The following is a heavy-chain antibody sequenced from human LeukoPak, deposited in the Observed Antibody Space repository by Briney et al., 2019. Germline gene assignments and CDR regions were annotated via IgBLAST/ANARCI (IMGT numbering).Heavy chain of an antibody. Sequence: SETLSLTCTVSGGSISSGDYYWSWIRQPPGKGLEWIGYIYYSGSTYYNPSLKSRVTISVDTSKNQFSLKLSSVTAADTAVYYCVRTEVSSGSEDYWGQGTLVTVSS. J-gene: IGHJ4*02. V-gene: IGHV4-30-4*08. CDR1: GGSISSGDYY. CDR3: VRTEVSSGSEDY. CDR2: IYYSGST. D-gene: IGHD6-19*01.